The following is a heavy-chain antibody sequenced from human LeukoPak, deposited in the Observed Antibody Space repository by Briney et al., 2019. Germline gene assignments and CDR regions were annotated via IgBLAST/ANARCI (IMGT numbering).Heavy chain of an antibody. J-gene: IGHJ5*02. CDR2: INPNSGGT. V-gene: IGHV1-2*02. D-gene: IGHD5-12*01. Sequence: ASVKVSCKASGYTFTNYYVHWVRQAPGQRLEWMGWINPNSGGTDYAQKFQGRVTMTRDTSISTAYTELSRLTSDDTAVYYCARGSGYDYNWFDPWGQGTLGIVSS. CDR3: ARGSGYDYNWFDP. CDR1: GYTFTNYY.